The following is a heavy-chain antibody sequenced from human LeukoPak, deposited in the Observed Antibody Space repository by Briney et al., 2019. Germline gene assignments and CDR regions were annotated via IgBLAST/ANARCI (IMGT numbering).Heavy chain of an antibody. CDR2: INPSGGST. CDR1: GYTFTSYY. Sequence: ASVKVSCKASGYTFTSYYMHWVRQAPGQGLEWMGIINPSGGSTSYAQKFQGRVTMTRDTSTSTVYMELSSLRSEDTAVYYCARVLHYYGSGSSFGYWGQGTLVTVSP. CDR3: ARVLHYYGSGSSFGY. V-gene: IGHV1-46*01. D-gene: IGHD3-10*01. J-gene: IGHJ4*02.